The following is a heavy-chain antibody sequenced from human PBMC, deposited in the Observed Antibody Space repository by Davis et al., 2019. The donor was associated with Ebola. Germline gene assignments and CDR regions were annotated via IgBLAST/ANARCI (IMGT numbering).Heavy chain of an antibody. J-gene: IGHJ4*02. CDR3: ARDPSRLLQHGYFDF. CDR2: ISGSGGST. CDR1: GFTFSSYA. V-gene: IGHV3-23*01. Sequence: GESLKISCAASGFTFSSYAMSWVRQAPGKGLEWVSAISGSGGSTYYADSVKGRFSISRDNSKNTVSLQMNSLRAEDTAVYFCARDPSRLLQHGYFDFWGQGTLVTVSS. D-gene: IGHD3-22*01.